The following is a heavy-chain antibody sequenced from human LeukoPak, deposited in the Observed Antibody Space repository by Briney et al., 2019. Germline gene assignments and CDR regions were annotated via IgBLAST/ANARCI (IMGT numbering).Heavy chain of an antibody. CDR3: ARGQRSRNWGRVFDY. V-gene: IGHV4-61*02. CDR2: IYTSGST. D-gene: IGHD7-27*01. J-gene: IGHJ4*02. CDR1: GGSISSGSYY. Sequence: SETLSLTCTVSGGSISSGSYYWSWIRQPAGKGLEWIGRIYTSGSTNYNPSLKSRITISTDTSKNQFSLQLSSVTAADTAVYYCARGQRSRNWGRVFDYWGQGTLVTVSS.